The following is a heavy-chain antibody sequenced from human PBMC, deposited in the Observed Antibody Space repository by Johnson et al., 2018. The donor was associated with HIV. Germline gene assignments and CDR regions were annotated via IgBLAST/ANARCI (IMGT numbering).Heavy chain of an antibody. CDR1: GFTFSTNY. Sequence: VQLVESGGGVVQPGRSLRLSCSASGFTFSTNYMSWVRQAPGKGLEWVSLIYTGGSTFYADSVKGRFTISRDNSKNALYLQMNSLRAEDTAVYYCARVRVGAFDIWGQGTMVTVSS. V-gene: IGHV3-66*02. J-gene: IGHJ3*02. D-gene: IGHD1-26*01. CDR2: IYTGGST. CDR3: ARVRVGAFDI.